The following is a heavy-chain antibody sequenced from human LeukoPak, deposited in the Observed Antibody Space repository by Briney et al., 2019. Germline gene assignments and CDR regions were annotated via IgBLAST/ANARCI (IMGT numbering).Heavy chain of an antibody. Sequence: ASVKVSCKASGYTFTSYDINWVRQATGQGLEWMGRINPNRGNTRYAQKFQGRVTMTMNTPIRADYMELSSMRSEDTAVYYCARGFRYSIGGYNWFDPWGQGTLVTVSS. V-gene: IGHV1-8*01. D-gene: IGHD6-25*01. CDR3: ARGFRYSIGGYNWFDP. J-gene: IGHJ5*02. CDR1: GYTFTSYD. CDR2: INPNRGNT.